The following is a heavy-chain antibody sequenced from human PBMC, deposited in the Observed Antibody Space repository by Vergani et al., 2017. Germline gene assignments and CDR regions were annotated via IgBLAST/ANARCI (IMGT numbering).Heavy chain of an antibody. CDR2: SSGSGGST. D-gene: IGHD5-18*01. Sequence: EVQLLESGGGLVQPGGSLRLSCAASGFTFSSYAMSWVRQAPGRGLEWVSASSGSGGSTYYEDSVKGRITISRDTSKNTLYLQSNSLRAEDTAVYYCAKEAGYSYDLYFDYWGQGTLVTVSS. CDR1: GFTFSSYA. J-gene: IGHJ4*02. V-gene: IGHV3-23*01. CDR3: AKEAGYSYDLYFDY.